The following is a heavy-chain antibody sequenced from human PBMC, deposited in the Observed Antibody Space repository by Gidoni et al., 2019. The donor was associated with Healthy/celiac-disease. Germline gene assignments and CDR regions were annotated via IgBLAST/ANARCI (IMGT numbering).Heavy chain of an antibody. D-gene: IGHD2-15*01. V-gene: IGHV1-69*01. CDR1: GGTFSSYA. Sequence: QVQLVQSGAEVKKPGSSVKVSCKASGGTFSSYAIRWVRQAPGQGLEWMGGIIPIFGTANYAQKFQGRVTITADESTSTAYMELSSLRSEDTAVYYCAREVYCSGGSCYSSYYYGMDVWGQGTTVTVSS. CDR2: IIPIFGTA. CDR3: AREVYCSGGSCYSSYYYGMDV. J-gene: IGHJ6*02.